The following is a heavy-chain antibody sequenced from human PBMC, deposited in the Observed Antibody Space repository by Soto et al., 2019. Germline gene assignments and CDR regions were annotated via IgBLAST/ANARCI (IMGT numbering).Heavy chain of an antibody. D-gene: IGHD2-15*01. CDR2: ISDDGSKK. J-gene: IGHJ6*02. Sequence: QVQLVESGGGVVQTGRSLRLSCAASGFTFDNYGLHRVRQAPGKGLEWVAVISDDGSKKFYADSVTGRFTISRDNSKNTLYLQMNTLRVEDTAVYYCAKDLDVVVVVTATRGLDVWGHGTTVTVSS. V-gene: IGHV3-30*18. CDR1: GFTFDNYG. CDR3: AKDLDVVVVVTATRGLDV.